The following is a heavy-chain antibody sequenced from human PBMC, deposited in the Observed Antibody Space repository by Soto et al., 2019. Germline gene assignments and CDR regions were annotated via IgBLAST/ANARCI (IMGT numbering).Heavy chain of an antibody. CDR1: GGSVSSGSYY. V-gene: IGHV4-61*01. Sequence: SETLSLTCTVSGGSVSSGSYYWSWIRQPPGKGLEWIGYIYYSGSTNYNPSLKSRVTISVDTSKNQFSLKLSSVTAADTAVYYCASTHYDFWSGYPNWFDPWGQGTLVTVSS. CDR2: IYYSGST. D-gene: IGHD3-3*01. CDR3: ASTHYDFWSGYPNWFDP. J-gene: IGHJ5*02.